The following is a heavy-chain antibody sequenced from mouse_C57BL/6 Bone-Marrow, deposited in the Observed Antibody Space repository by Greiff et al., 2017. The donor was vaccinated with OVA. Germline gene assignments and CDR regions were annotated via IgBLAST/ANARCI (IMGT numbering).Heavy chain of an antibody. CDR2: INYDGSST. Sequence: EVQRVESEGGLVQPGSSMKLSCTASGFTFSDYYMAWVRQVPEKGLEWVANINYDGSSTYYLDSLKSRFIISRDNAKNILYLQMSSLKSEDTATYYCAREGDDYGGFAYWGQGTLVTVSA. CDR3: AREGDDYGGFAY. V-gene: IGHV5-16*01. CDR1: GFTFSDYY. D-gene: IGHD2-4*01. J-gene: IGHJ3*01.